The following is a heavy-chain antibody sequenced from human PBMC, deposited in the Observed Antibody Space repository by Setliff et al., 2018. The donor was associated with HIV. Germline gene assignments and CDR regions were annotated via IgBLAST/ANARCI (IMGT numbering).Heavy chain of an antibody. CDR1: GDSIRSGGYY. CDR3: ARDRSHYGSGKVTRYYTDV. D-gene: IGHD3-10*01. V-gene: IGHV4-31*03. J-gene: IGHJ6*03. CDR2: IHYSGNT. Sequence: SETLSLTCTVFGDSIRSGGYYWSWIRQHPGKGLEWIGYIHYSGNTYYNPSLKGRLTLSVDTSKNQFSLKLSSVTAADTAVYYCARDRSHYGSGKVTRYYTDVWGKGTTVTVSS.